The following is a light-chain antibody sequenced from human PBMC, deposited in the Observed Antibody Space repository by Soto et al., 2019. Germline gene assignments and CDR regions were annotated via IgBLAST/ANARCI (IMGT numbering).Light chain of an antibody. CDR3: CSYAGSSTFVV. CDR1: SSDVGSYNL. CDR2: EGS. J-gene: IGLJ2*01. V-gene: IGLV2-23*03. Sequence: QSALTQPASVSGSPGQSITISCTGTSSDVGSYNLVSWYQQHPGKAPKLMIYEGSKRPSGVSNRFSGSKSGNTASLTISGLQAEDEADYYCCSYAGSSTFVVFGGGTKRTGL.